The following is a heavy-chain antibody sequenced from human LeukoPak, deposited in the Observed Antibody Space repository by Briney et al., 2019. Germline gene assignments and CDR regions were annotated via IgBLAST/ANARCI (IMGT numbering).Heavy chain of an antibody. J-gene: IGHJ3*02. V-gene: IGHV4-59*01. Sequence: PSETLSLTCTVSGSSISSYYWTWIRQPPGKGLEWIGYIYYSGSTNYNPSLKSRVTISVDTSKNQISLKLSSVTAADTAVYYCARGYSSDAFDIWGQGTMVTVSS. CDR3: ARGYSSDAFDI. D-gene: IGHD6-13*01. CDR2: IYYSGST. CDR1: GSSISSYY.